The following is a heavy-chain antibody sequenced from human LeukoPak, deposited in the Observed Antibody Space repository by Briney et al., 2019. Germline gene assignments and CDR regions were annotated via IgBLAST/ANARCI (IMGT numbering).Heavy chain of an antibody. CDR3: ARDKPPTGLRRPKTGGGYYYYGMDV. CDR2: INPSGGST. D-gene: IGHD1-14*01. CDR1: GYTFTSYC. J-gene: IGHJ6*04. Sequence: ASVKVSCKASGYTFTSYCMHWVRQAPGQGLEWMGIINPSGGSTSYAQKFQGRVTMTRDTSTSTVYMELSSLRSEDTAVYYCARDKPPTGLRRPKTGGGYYYYGMDVWGKGTTVTVSS. V-gene: IGHV1-46*01.